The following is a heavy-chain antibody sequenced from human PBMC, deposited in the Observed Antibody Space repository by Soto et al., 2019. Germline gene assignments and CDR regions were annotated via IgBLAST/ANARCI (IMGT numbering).Heavy chain of an antibody. CDR3: AKKSDAASSKPPDS. V-gene: IGHV4-39*01. D-gene: IGHD6-25*01. CDR2: IYNSGTT. CDR1: GGPTSSSSYY. J-gene: IGHJ4*02. Sequence: QLQLQQSGPGQVKPSETLSLTCTVSGGPTSSSSYYWGWIRQPPGKGLEWIASIYNSGTTSYNPSLKSRGTISVDTSKNQLSLRLSSVTVADTAVYYCAKKSDAASSKPPDSWGQGTLVTVSS.